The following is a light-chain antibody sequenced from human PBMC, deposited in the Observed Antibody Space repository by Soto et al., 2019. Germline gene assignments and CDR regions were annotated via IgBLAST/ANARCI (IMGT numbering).Light chain of an antibody. Sequence: QSVLTQPAAMSGSPGQSVTISCTGTSTDVGSYNRPSWYQQPPGTAPKLIIYEVNTRPSGVPGRFSGYKSGSTAYLTISGLQAEDEADYYCSLYISGSTYVFGTGTKVTVL. V-gene: IGLV2-18*01. CDR2: EVN. CDR3: SLYISGSTYV. J-gene: IGLJ1*01. CDR1: STDVGSYNR.